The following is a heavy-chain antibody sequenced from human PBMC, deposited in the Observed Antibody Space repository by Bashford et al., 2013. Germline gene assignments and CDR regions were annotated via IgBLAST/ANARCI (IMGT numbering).Heavy chain of an antibody. Sequence: SETLSLTCTVSGGSISSGSYYVGLDPPRPQGRGWSGLGSIYYSGSTYYNPSLKSRVTISVDTSKNQFSLKLSSVTAADTAVYYCARLLNRLLWFRELLGHYFDYWGQGTLVTVSS. CDR2: IYYSGST. V-gene: IGHV4-39*01. J-gene: IGHJ4*02. D-gene: IGHD3-10*01. CDR3: ARLLNRLLWFRELLGHYFDY. CDR1: GGSISSGSYY.